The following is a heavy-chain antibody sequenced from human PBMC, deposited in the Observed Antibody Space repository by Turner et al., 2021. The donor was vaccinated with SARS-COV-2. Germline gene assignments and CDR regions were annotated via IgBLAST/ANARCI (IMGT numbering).Heavy chain of an antibody. CDR3: ARDGAWKPEGMDV. D-gene: IGHD1-1*01. CDR2: IYSGGST. V-gene: IGHV3-53*01. Sequence: EVQLVESGGGLIQPGGSLRLCCAASGFTVSSNYMSWVRQAPGKGLEWVSVIYSGGSTYYADSVKGRFTISRDNSKNTLYLQMNSLRAEDTAVYYCARDGAWKPEGMDVWGQGTTVTVSS. J-gene: IGHJ6*02. CDR1: GFTVSSNY.